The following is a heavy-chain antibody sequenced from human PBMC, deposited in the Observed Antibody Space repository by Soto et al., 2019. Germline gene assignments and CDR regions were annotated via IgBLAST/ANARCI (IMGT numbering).Heavy chain of an antibody. CDR1: GGSISSYY. CDR3: ARAPYCSGGSCYLGRVVWFDS. V-gene: IGHV4-59*01. D-gene: IGHD2-15*01. J-gene: IGHJ5*01. Sequence: SETLSLTCTVSGGSISSYYWSWIRQPPGKGLEWIGYIYYSGSTNYNPSLKSRVTISVDTSKNQFSLKLSSVTAADTAVYYCARAPYCSGGSCYLGRVVWFDSWGQGTLVTVSS. CDR2: IYYSGST.